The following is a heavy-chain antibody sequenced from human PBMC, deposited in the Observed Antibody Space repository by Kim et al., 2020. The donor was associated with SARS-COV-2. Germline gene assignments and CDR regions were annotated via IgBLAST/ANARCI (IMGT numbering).Heavy chain of an antibody. V-gene: IGHV6-1*01. D-gene: IGHD6-19*01. CDR1: GDSVSSNSAA. CDR2: TYYRSKWYN. J-gene: IGHJ6*02. CDR3: ARARREWLEYYYYGMVV. Sequence: SQTLSLTCAISGDSVSSNSAAWNWIRQSPSRGLEWLGRTYYRSKWYNDYAVSVKSRITINPDTSKNQFSLQLNSVTPEDTAVYYCARARREWLEYYYYGMVVWGQGTTVTVSS.